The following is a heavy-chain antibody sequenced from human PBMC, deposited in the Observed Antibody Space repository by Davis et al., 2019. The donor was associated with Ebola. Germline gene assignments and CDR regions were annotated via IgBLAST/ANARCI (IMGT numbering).Heavy chain of an antibody. Sequence: ASVKVSCKASGYTFTSYGISWVRQAPGQGLEWMGWISAYNGNTNYAQKLQGRVTMTTDTSTSTAYMELRSLKSDDTAVYYCARGITMVRGVTWFDPWGQGTLVTVSS. J-gene: IGHJ5*02. CDR1: GYTFTSYG. D-gene: IGHD3-10*01. CDR2: ISAYNGNT. V-gene: IGHV1-18*01. CDR3: ARGITMVRGVTWFDP.